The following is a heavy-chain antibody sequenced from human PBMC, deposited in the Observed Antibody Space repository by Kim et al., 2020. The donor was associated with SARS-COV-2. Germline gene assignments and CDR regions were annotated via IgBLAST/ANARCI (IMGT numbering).Heavy chain of an antibody. J-gene: IGHJ5*02. Sequence: PPRTSRVTITVDTSKNQFSLKLSSVTAADTAVYYCARRFLYDSQTGGFDPWGQGTLVTVSS. CDR3: ARRFLYDSQTGGFDP. V-gene: IGHV4-59*08. D-gene: IGHD3-22*01.